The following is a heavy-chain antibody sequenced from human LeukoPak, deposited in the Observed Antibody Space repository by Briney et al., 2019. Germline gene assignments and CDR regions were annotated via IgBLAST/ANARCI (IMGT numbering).Heavy chain of an antibody. CDR3: ARDWYGMDV. Sequence: GASVKVSCKASGGAFSGYWIHWVRQAPGQGLEWMGWINPSGGATDYEQKFQGRVTMTRDTSISTAYMELSRLRSDDTAVYYCARDWYGMDVWGQGTTVTVSS. V-gene: IGHV1-2*02. CDR2: INPSGGAT. CDR1: GGAFSGYW. J-gene: IGHJ6*02.